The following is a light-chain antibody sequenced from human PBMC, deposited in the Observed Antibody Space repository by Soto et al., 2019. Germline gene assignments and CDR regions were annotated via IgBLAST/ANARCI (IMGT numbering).Light chain of an antibody. CDR3: LLYDGTAWV. V-gene: IGLV7-43*01. Sequence: QAVVTQEPSLTVSPGGTVTLTCASNTGPVTSGYHPNWVQQKPGQTPTSLIYNAAIKHSWTPARFSGSLLGDKAALTLSGVGPEDEADYYCLLYDGTAWVFGGGTKLTVL. J-gene: IGLJ3*02. CDR2: NAA. CDR1: TGPVTSGYH.